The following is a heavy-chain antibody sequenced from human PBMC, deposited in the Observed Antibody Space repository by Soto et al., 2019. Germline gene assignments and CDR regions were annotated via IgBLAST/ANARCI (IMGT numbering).Heavy chain of an antibody. CDR1: GGTFSTYP. CDR3: AREGVSIVGGTGAFDM. D-gene: IGHD1-26*01. V-gene: IGHV1-69*06. CDR2: IIPMFGSA. J-gene: IGHJ3*02. Sequence: QVDLVQSGAEVKRPGSSVKVSCTASGGTFSTYPIHWVRQAPGQGLEWMGGIIPMFGSANFAQKFQGRLTLTADKSTGTTYMELSRLTSEDTALDYCAREGVSIVGGTGAFDMWGQGTTVSISS.